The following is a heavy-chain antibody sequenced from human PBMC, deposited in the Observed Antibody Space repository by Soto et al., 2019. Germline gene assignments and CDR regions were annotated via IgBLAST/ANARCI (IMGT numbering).Heavy chain of an antibody. D-gene: IGHD3-3*01. V-gene: IGHV4-30-4*01. J-gene: IGHJ6*02. CDR1: GGSISSGDYY. CDR2: IYYSGST. CDR3: ARTPTYYDFWSGYYPPAYYYYGMDV. Sequence: TSETLSLTCTVSGGSISSGDYYWSWIRQPPGKGLEWIGYIYYSGSTYYNPSLKSRVTISVDTSKNQFSLKLSSVTAADTAVYYCARTPTYYDFWSGYYPPAYYYYGMDVWGQGTTVTVSS.